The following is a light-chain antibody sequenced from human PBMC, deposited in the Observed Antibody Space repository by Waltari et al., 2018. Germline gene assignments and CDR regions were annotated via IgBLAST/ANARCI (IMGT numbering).Light chain of an antibody. V-gene: IGLV3-25*03. CDR2: KDS. Sequence: SFELTQPPSLSVSPGQTARITCTGAALSKQYANWHQQRPGLAPVLVIYKDSERPSGIPERFSGSSSGTTVTLTISGVQAEDEADYYCQSADSSGSVVFGGGTKLTVL. CDR1: ALSKQY. J-gene: IGLJ2*01. CDR3: QSADSSGSVV.